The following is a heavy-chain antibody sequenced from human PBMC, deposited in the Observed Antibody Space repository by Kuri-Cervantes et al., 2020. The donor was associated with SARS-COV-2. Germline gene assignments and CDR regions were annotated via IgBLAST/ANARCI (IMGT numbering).Heavy chain of an antibody. CDR2: ISYDGKKK. CDR3: AKDGAGAHDF. Sequence: GESLKISCAASGFNFSRTDMHWVRQAPGKGLEWVAVISYDGKKKKCIGSGKGRFTISRDNSQNTVYLRMTNLRSEDTAMYYCAKDGAGAHDFWGQGTLVTVSS. V-gene: IGHV3-30*18. J-gene: IGHJ4*02. CDR1: GFNFSRTD. D-gene: IGHD4/OR15-4a*01.